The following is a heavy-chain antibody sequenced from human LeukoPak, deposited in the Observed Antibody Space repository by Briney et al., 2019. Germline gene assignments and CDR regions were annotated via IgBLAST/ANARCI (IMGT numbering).Heavy chain of an antibody. CDR2: IIPIFGTA. V-gene: IGHV1-69*06. Sequence: GASLTVSCKPSGGTFITYAISWVRQAPGQGLEWMGRIIPIFGTANYAQKFQGRVTITADKSTSTAYMELSSLRSEDTAVYYCARAPRTAMVDYWGQGTLVTVSS. CDR3: ARAPRTAMVDY. J-gene: IGHJ4*02. D-gene: IGHD5-18*01. CDR1: GGTFITYA.